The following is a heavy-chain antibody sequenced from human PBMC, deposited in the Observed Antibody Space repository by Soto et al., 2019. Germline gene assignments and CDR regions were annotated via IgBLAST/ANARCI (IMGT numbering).Heavy chain of an antibody. D-gene: IGHD5-12*01. CDR3: ARNSGCDRSGGYYYYGLDV. V-gene: IGHV5-10-1*01. CDR1: GYSFTSYW. CDR2: IDPSDSYT. J-gene: IGHJ6*02. Sequence: GESLKISCKGSGYSFTSYWISWVRQMPGKGLEWMGRIDPSDSYTTYSPSFQGHVTISADKSISTAYLQWSSLKATDTAMYYCARNSGCDRSGGYYYYGLDVWGQGTTVTVSS.